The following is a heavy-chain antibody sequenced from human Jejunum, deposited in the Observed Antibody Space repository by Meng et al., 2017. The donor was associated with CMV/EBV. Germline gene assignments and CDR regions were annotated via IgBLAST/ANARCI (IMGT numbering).Heavy chain of an antibody. CDR1: GFTLSNYW. V-gene: IGHV3-74*01. Sequence: EVPVVESGEALLHPQGSLKLSCAASGFTLSNYWIHWVRQGPGKGLIWVSRISSDGSNTVYADSVKGRFTISRDIPKNTLYLQMNSLSAEDTAMYYCVRGSNNWMGTDYWGQGTLVTVSS. CDR2: ISSDGSNT. CDR3: VRGSNNWMGTDY. D-gene: IGHD1-1*01. J-gene: IGHJ4*02.